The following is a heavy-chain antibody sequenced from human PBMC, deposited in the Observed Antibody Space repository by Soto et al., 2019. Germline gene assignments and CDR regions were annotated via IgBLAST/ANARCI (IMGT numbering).Heavy chain of an antibody. Sequence: ESGGGLVQPGGSLRLSCAASGITFSSYWMTWVRQAPGKGLEWVANIKQSGSETYYVDSVKGRFTISRDDAKNSVFLQMSSLRVEDTAVYFCARGYSIDYWGQGTLVTVSS. V-gene: IGHV3-7*03. CDR3: ARGYSIDY. D-gene: IGHD5-18*01. CDR2: IKQSGSET. J-gene: IGHJ4*02. CDR1: GITFSSYW.